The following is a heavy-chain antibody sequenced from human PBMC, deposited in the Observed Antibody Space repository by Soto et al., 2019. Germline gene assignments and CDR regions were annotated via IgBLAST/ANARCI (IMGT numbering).Heavy chain of an antibody. J-gene: IGHJ4*02. CDR1: GYSFATSG. D-gene: IGHD3-22*01. V-gene: IGHV1-18*01. CDR3: ARAGQYYDSSGYAN. Sequence: QVKLVQSGTEVKQPGASMKVSCKASGYSFATSGISWVRQAPGQGLEWMGWISAYNGNTNYDQKLQGSVTITAATSTSTAYLELRNLRSDETAFYYCARAGQYYDSSGYANWGQGTLVTVSS. CDR2: ISAYNGNT.